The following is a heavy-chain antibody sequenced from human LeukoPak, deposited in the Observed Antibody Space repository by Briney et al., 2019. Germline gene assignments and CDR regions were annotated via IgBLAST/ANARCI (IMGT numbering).Heavy chain of an antibody. J-gene: IGHJ6*03. D-gene: IGHD3-10*01. V-gene: IGHV1-2*02. CDR1: GYTFTGYY. CDR3: ARGDVLLWFGEFHYYYYYMDV. CDR2: INPNSGGT. Sequence: ASVKVSCKASGYTFTGYYMHWVRQAPGQGLEWMGWINPNSGGTNYAQKFQGRVTMTRDTSISTAYMELSRLRSDDTAVYYCARGDVLLWFGEFHYYYYYMDVWGKGTTVTVSS.